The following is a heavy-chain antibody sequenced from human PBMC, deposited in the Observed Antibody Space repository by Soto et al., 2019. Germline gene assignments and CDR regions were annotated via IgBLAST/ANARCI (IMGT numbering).Heavy chain of an antibody. D-gene: IGHD3-3*01. CDR1: GGSILNGGHY. J-gene: IGHJ4*02. Sequence: SETLSLTCTVSGGSILNGGHYWTWIRQPPGKGLEWIGKIFFSGNTHYNTALKSRLSFSVDRAKNQFSLNLTSVTAADTAIYYCARARKATYITGGFDSWGQGTLVTVSS. V-gene: IGHV4-31*03. CDR3: ARARKATYITGGFDS. CDR2: IFFSGNT.